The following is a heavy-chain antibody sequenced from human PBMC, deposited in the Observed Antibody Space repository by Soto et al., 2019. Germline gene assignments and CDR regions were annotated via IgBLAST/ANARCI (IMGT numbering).Heavy chain of an antibody. D-gene: IGHD6-19*01. CDR1: GGTFSSYA. CDR3: ARADSSGWARGGNWFDP. CDR2: IIPIFGTA. J-gene: IGHJ5*02. Sequence: ASVKVSCKASGGTFSSYAISWVRQAPGQGLEWMGGIIPIFGTANYAQKFQGRVTITADESTSTAYMELSSLRSEDTAVYYCARADSSGWARGGNWFDPWGQGTLVTVSS. V-gene: IGHV1-69*13.